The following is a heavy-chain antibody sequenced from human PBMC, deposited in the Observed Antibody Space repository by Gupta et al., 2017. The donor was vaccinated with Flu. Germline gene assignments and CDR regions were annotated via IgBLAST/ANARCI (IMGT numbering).Heavy chain of an antibody. CDR3: AKLPATSDYYMDV. V-gene: IGHV3-30*18. D-gene: IGHD2-2*01. Sequence: VRQCPGKGLEWVAVISYEGGNKYYADSVKGRFTISRDNSKNTLYLQINSLRPEDTALYYCAKLPATSDYYMDVWGKGTTVTVSS. J-gene: IGHJ6*03. CDR2: ISYEGGNK.